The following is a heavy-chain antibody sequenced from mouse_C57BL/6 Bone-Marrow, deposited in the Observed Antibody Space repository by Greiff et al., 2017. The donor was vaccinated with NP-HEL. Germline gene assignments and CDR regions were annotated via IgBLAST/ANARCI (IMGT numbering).Heavy chain of an antibody. CDR1: GYAFTNYL. Sequence: QVQLQQSGAELVRPGTSVKVSCKASGYAFTNYLIEWVKQRPGQGLEWIGVINPGSGGTNYNEKFKGKATLTADKSSSTAYMQLSSLTSEDSAVYFCARKAAQARFAYWGQGTLVTVSA. D-gene: IGHD3-2*02. J-gene: IGHJ3*01. CDR3: ARKAAQARFAY. V-gene: IGHV1-54*01. CDR2: INPGSGGT.